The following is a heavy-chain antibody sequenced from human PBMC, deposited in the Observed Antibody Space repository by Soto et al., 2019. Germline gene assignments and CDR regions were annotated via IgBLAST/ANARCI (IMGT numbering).Heavy chain of an antibody. Sequence: EVQLLESGGSFVQPGGSLRLSCEASGFSFSDYAMTWVRQAPGKGLEWVSLLGAGGGARNYADPVKGRFTISRDNSKNTVFLLMNSLRPEDTAIYYCARIRSTVTVRSYFDYWGQGTLVTVSS. D-gene: IGHD2-21*02. CDR2: LGAGGGAR. CDR1: GFSFSDYA. V-gene: IGHV3-23*01. J-gene: IGHJ4*02. CDR3: ARIRSTVTVRSYFDY.